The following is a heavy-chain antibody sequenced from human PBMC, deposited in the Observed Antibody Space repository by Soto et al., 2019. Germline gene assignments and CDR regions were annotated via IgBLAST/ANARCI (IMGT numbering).Heavy chain of an antibody. D-gene: IGHD3-22*01. CDR3: ARDIDYYDSSGYYRDY. Sequence: EVQLVESGGGLVKPGGSLRLSCAASGFTFSSYSMNWVRQAPGKGLEWVSSISSSSSYIYYADSVKGRFTISRYNAKNSLCLQRNSLRAEDTAVYYCARDIDYYDSSGYYRDYWGQGTLVTVSS. V-gene: IGHV3-21*01. CDR2: ISSSSSYI. CDR1: GFTFSSYS. J-gene: IGHJ4*02.